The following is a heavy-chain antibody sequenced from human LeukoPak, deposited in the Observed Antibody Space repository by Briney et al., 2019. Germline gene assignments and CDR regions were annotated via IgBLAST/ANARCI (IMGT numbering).Heavy chain of an antibody. D-gene: IGHD2-2*01. CDR1: GFTFSSYA. CDR2: ISGSGGST. J-gene: IGHJ6*03. CDR3: AKGLVPDYYYMDV. V-gene: IGHV3-23*01. Sequence: PGRSLRLSCAASGFTFSSYAMSWVRQAPGKGLEWVSAISGSGGSTYYADSVKGRFTISRDNSKNTMYLQMNSLRAEDTAVYYCAKGLVPDYYYMDVWGKGTTVTVSS.